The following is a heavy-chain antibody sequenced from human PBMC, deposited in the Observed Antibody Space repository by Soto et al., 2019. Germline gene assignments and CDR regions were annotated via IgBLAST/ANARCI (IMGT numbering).Heavy chain of an antibody. Sequence: GGSLRLSCAASGFTFSSYSMNWVRQAPGKGLEWVSSISSSSSYIYYADSVKGRFTISRDNAKNSLYLQMNSLRAEDTAVYYCARAADPDAFDIWGQGTMVTLSS. J-gene: IGHJ3*02. V-gene: IGHV3-21*01. CDR3: ARAADPDAFDI. CDR1: GFTFSSYS. CDR2: ISSSSSYI.